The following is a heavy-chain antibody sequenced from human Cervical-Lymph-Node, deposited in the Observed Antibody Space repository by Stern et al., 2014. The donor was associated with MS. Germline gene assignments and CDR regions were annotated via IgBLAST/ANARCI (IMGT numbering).Heavy chain of an antibody. V-gene: IGHV1-46*01. CDR1: GYTFTSYY. CDR3: ARGSTVGYFDY. Sequence: VQLVPSGAEVNQPGASVKVSCTASGYTFTSYYLHWVRKAPGQGLEWMGIINPSGGSTSYAQKFQGRVTMTRDTSTSTVYMELSSLRSEDTAVYYCARGSTVGYFDYWGQGTLVTVSS. CDR2: INPSGGST. D-gene: IGHD4-11*01. J-gene: IGHJ4*02.